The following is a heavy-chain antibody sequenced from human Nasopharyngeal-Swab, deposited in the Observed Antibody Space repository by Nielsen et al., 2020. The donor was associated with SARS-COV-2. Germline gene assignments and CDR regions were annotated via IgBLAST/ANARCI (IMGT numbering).Heavy chain of an antibody. D-gene: IGHD6-6*01. CDR2: ISWNSGSI. CDR1: GFTFDDYA. CDR3: AKAREYSSNLYYYYGMDV. J-gene: IGHJ6*02. V-gene: IGHV3-9*01. Sequence: SLKISCAASGFTFDDYAMHWVRHAPGKGLEWVSGISWNSGSIGYADSVKGRFTISRDNAKNSLYLQMSSLIAEDTALYYCAKAREYSSNLYYYYGMDVWGQGTTVTVSS.